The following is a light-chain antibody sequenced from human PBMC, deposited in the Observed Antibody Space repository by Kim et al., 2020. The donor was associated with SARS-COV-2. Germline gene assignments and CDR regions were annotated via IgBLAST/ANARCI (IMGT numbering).Light chain of an antibody. Sequence: NFMLTQPYSVSESPGKTVVISCTRSGGSIASNYVHWYQQRPGSAHTTVIYDDNRKPSGVPDRFSGSIDRSSNSASLTISGLRLEDEADYYCQSYDSTSGVFGGGTQLTVL. CDR2: DDN. J-gene: IGLJ3*02. V-gene: IGLV6-57*03. CDR1: GGSIASNY. CDR3: QSYDSTSGV.